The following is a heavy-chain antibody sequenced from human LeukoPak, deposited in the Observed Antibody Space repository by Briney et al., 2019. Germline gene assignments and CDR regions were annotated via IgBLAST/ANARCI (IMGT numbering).Heavy chain of an antibody. CDR1: GYSFTSYW. CDR3: ARHGDSSGYQKGYYYYGMDV. V-gene: IGHV5-10-1*01. CDR2: IDPSVSYT. D-gene: IGHD3-22*01. J-gene: IGHJ6*02. Sequence: GESLKISCKGSGYSFTSYWISWVRQMPGKGLEWMGRIDPSVSYTNYSPSFQGHVTISADKSISTAYLQWSSLKASDTAMYYCARHGDSSGYQKGYYYYGMDVWGQGTTVTVSS.